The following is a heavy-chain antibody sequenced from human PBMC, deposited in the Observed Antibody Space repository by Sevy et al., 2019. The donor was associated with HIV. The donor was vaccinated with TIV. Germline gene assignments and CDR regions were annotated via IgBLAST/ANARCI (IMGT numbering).Heavy chain of an antibody. Sequence: GGSLRLSCAASGFTFSDYYMSWIRQAPGKGLEWVSYISSSGSTIYYADSVKGRFTISRDNAKNSLYLQMNSLRAEDTAVNYCARDRYGVVVPAAKNWFDPWGQGTLVTVSS. D-gene: IGHD2-2*01. CDR2: ISSSGSTI. V-gene: IGHV3-11*01. J-gene: IGHJ5*02. CDR1: GFTFSDYY. CDR3: ARDRYGVVVPAAKNWFDP.